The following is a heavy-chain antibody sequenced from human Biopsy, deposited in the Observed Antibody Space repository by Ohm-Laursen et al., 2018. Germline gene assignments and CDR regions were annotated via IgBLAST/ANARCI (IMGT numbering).Heavy chain of an antibody. CDR1: GHSFTKYY. D-gene: IGHD3-9*01. V-gene: IGHV1-46*01. CDR2: INPTGGTT. Sequence: SVKVSCKASGHSFTKYYINWVRQAPGQGLEWMGIINPTGGTTSYAEKFQGRVTLTRDTSTGTVYLELNSLIYEDTALYYCARDETGSSVFGPYYYGMDVWGQGTTVTVPS. J-gene: IGHJ6*02. CDR3: ARDETGSSVFGPYYYGMDV.